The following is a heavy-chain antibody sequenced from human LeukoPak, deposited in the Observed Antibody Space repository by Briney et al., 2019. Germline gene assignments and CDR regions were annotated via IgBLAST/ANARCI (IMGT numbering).Heavy chain of an antibody. D-gene: IGHD2-2*01. CDR2: INPSGGST. CDR3: ARDSSRAGIVVEPDRAFDI. V-gene: IGHV1-46*01. CDR1: GYTFTSSY. Sequence: GASVKVSCKASGYTFTSSYMHWVRQAPGQGLEWMGIINPSGGSTSYAQKFQGRVTMTRDMSTSTVYMELSSLRSEDTAVYYCARDSSRAGIVVEPDRAFDIWGQGTMVTVSS. J-gene: IGHJ3*02.